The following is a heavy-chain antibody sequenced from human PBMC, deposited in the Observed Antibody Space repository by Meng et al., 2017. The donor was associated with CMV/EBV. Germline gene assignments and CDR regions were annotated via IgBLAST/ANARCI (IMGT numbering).Heavy chain of an antibody. Sequence: GESLKISCAASGFTSSSYSMNWVRQAPGKGLEWVSSITTGSSHMYYADSVKGRFTISRDNAKKSLYLQMNSLRAEDTAVYYCARSGYCSSTSCSKTSIGVDDYWGQGTLVTVSS. J-gene: IGHJ4*02. D-gene: IGHD2-2*01. V-gene: IGHV3-21*01. CDR1: GFTSSSYS. CDR3: ARSGYCSSTSCSKTSIGVDDY. CDR2: ITTGSSHM.